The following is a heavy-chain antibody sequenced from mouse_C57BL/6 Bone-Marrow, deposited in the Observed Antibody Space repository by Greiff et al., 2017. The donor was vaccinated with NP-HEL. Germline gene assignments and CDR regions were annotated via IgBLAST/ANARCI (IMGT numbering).Heavy chain of an antibody. D-gene: IGHD1-1*01. V-gene: IGHV1-50*01. CDR2: IDPSDSYT. CDR3: ASGSSPLYWYFDV. J-gene: IGHJ1*03. Sequence: QVQLKQPGAELVKPGASVKLSCKASGYTFTSYWMQWVNQRPGQGLEWIGEIDPSDSYTNYNQKFKGKATLTVDTSSSTAYMQLSSLTSEDSAVYYCASGSSPLYWYFDVWGTGTTVTVSS. CDR1: GYTFTSYW.